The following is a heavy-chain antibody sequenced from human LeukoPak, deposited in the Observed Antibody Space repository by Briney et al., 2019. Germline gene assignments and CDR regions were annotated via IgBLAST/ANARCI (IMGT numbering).Heavy chain of an antibody. D-gene: IGHD6-13*01. CDR2: INPNSGGA. J-gene: IGHJ4*02. CDR1: GYTFTGYY. CDR3: ARVGLVSSSWYCDY. V-gene: IGHV1-2*02. Sequence: ASVKVSCKASGYTFTGYYMHWVRQAPGQGLEWMGWINPNSGGANYAQKFQGRVTMTRDTSISTAYMELSRLRSDDTAVYYCARVGLVSSSWYCDYWGQGTLVTVSS.